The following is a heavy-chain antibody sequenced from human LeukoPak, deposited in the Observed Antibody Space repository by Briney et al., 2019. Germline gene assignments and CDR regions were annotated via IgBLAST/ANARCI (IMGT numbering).Heavy chain of an antibody. V-gene: IGHV3-23*01. CDR1: GFTVSNFA. J-gene: IGHJ4*02. CDR3: AKGWGQYGLGSFLDY. Sequence: PGGSLRLSCAASGFTVSNFAMSWVRQAPGKGLEWVSSISGGGDRTYYAGSVKGQFTMSSDNSKNTLYLQMNSLRAEDTAVYYCAKGWGQYGLGSFLDYWGQGNLVIVSS. CDR2: ISGGGDRT. D-gene: IGHD3-10*01.